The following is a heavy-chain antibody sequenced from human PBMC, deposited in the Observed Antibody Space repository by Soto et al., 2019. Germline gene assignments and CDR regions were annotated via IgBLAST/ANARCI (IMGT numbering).Heavy chain of an antibody. CDR3: ARDLGYYDSSGYPPPSDY. CDR2: IIPIFGTA. V-gene: IGHV1-69*06. CDR1: GGTFSSYA. J-gene: IGHJ4*02. Sequence: SMKVSCKASGGTFSSYAISWVRQAPGQGLEWMGGIIPIFGTANYAQKFQGRVTITADKSTSTAYMELSSLRSEDTAVYYCARDLGYYDSSGYPPPSDYWGQGTLVTVSS. D-gene: IGHD3-22*01.